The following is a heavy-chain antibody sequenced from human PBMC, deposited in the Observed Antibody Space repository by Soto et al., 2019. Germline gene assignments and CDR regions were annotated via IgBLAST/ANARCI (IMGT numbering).Heavy chain of an antibody. Sequence: GASVKVSCKASGYTFTSYGISWVRQAPGQGRERMGWISPYNSNTNYEQKRQGRGPMTTDTTTSKAYMELRSLRSDDTALYYCARDLGGVIVWGRPSTHDYRGQGTLVTVPS. V-gene: IGHV1-18*01. CDR2: ISPYNSNT. CDR3: ARDLGGVIVWGRPSTHDY. D-gene: IGHD3-16*02. CDR1: GYTFTSYG. J-gene: IGHJ4*02.